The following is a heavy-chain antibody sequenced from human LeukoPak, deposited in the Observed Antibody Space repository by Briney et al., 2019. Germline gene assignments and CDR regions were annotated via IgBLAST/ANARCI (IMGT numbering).Heavy chain of an antibody. V-gene: IGHV4-39*07. CDR2: ISNNGNT. D-gene: IGHD2-8*01. CDR1: GASISSRYYDY. Sequence: SETLSLTCTVSGASISSRYYDYWGWIREPPGKGLGWIWSISNNGNTYYDPSLRSRVTISLDTSKNQFSLNLSSVTAADTAVYYCARDLMRGNEGFDYWGQGILVPVSS. J-gene: IGHJ4*02. CDR3: ARDLMRGNEGFDY.